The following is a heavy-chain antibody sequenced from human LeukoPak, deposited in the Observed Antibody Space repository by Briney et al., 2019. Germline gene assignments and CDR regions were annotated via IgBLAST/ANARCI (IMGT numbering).Heavy chain of an antibody. J-gene: IGHJ6*04. V-gene: IGHV3-20*01. CDR1: GFTFDDYG. CDR2: INWNGGST. CDR3: AREGYCSSTSCWEDV. Sequence: GGSLRLSCAASGFTFDDYGMSWVRQTPGKGLEWVSGINWNGGSTGYADSVKGRFTISRDNAKNSLYLQMNSLRAEDTALYHCAREGYCSSTSCWEDVWGKGITVTVSS. D-gene: IGHD2-2*01.